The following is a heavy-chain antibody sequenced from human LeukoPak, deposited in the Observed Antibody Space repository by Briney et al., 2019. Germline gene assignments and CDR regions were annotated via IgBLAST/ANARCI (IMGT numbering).Heavy chain of an antibody. CDR2: ISYDGSNK. D-gene: IGHD5-12*01. CDR1: GFTFSSYS. V-gene: IGHV3-30*18. J-gene: IGHJ4*02. Sequence: GGSLRLSCAASGFTFSSYSMNWVRQAPGKGLEWVAVISYDGSNKYYADSVKGRFTISRDNSKNTLYLQMNSLRAEDTAVYYCAKDGGYNWGQGTLVTVSS. CDR3: AKDGGYN.